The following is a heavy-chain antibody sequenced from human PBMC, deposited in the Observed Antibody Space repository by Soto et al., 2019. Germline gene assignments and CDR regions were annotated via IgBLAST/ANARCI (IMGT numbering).Heavy chain of an antibody. CDR2: IYYSGST. V-gene: IGHV4-59*01. Sequence: PSETLSLTCTVSGGSISSYYWSWIRQPPGKGLEWIGYIYYSGSTNYNPSLKSRVTISVDTSKNQFSLKLSSVTAADTAVYYCARVFHISPPRGVPYNWFDPWGQGTLVTVSS. CDR3: ARVFHISPPRGVPYNWFDP. J-gene: IGHJ5*02. D-gene: IGHD2-21*01. CDR1: GGSISSYY.